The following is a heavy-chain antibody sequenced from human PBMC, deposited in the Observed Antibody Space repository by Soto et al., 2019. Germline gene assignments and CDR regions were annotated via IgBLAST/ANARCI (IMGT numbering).Heavy chain of an antibody. D-gene: IGHD3-22*01. V-gene: IGHV1-18*04. CDR1: GYTFTSYG. CDR2: ISAYNGNT. J-gene: IGHJ6*01. Sequence: ASVKVSCKASGYTFTSYGISWVRQAPGQGLEWMGWISAYNGNTNYAQKLQGRVTMTTDTSTSTAYMELRSLRSDDTAVYYCARDSHYDSSGYYYDYYYYGTDVWGQVTTVTVSS. CDR3: ARDSHYDSSGYYYDYYYYGTDV.